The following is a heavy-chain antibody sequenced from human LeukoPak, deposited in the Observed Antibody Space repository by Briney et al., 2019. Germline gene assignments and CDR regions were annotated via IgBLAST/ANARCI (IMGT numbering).Heavy chain of an antibody. Sequence: GGSLRLSCAASGFTFSSYGMHWVRQAPGKGLEWVAVIWYDGSNKYYADSVKGRFTISRDNSKNTLYLQMNSLRAEDTAVYYCARDGERFDSSDPPPPIDPWGQGTLVTVSS. CDR1: GFTFSSYG. CDR2: IWYDGSNK. CDR3: ARDGERFDSSDPPPPIDP. V-gene: IGHV3-33*01. J-gene: IGHJ5*02. D-gene: IGHD3-22*01.